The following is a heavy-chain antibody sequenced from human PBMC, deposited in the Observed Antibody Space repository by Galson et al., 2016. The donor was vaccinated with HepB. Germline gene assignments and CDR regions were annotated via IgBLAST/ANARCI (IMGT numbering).Heavy chain of an antibody. CDR1: GFTFTNAW. D-gene: IGHD6-19*01. V-gene: IGHV3-15*07. J-gene: IGHJ3*01. Sequence: SLRLSCAASGFTFTNAWMNWVRQAPGKGLEWVGRVKSKTDGGTTDYAAPVKGRFTISRDDSNTTLYLQMNSLKTEDTAVYYCTTDVRYAGIAVSDDAFDVWGQGTMVTVSS. CDR2: VKSKTDGGTT. CDR3: TTDVRYAGIAVSDDAFDV.